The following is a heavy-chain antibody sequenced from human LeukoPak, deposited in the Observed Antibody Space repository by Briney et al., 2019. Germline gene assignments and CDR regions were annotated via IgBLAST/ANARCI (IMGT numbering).Heavy chain of an antibody. Sequence: GASVKVSCKACGYTFTGYYMHWVRQAPGQGLEWMGWSNPNSGYTTYTQKFQGRVIMTRDTSISTAYMELSRLTSDDTAVYYCARARVDYAAGSYAPLFDYWGQGTLVTVSS. CDR1: GYTFTGYY. V-gene: IGHV1-2*02. CDR3: ARARVDYAAGSYAPLFDY. D-gene: IGHD3-10*01. J-gene: IGHJ4*02. CDR2: SNPNSGYT.